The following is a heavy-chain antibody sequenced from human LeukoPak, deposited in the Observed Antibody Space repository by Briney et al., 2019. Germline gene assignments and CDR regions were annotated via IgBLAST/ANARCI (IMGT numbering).Heavy chain of an antibody. Sequence: SETLSLTCAVHGGSCDDYYCSCIRHPPGKGLEWIGEIHPSGIFYYNSSLMSRVTISIDTSKSQFSLRLTSVTAADTAFYYCARGRDRSKAGDLWGQGSLVTVSS. V-gene: IGHV4-34*01. D-gene: IGHD5-24*01. J-gene: IGHJ5*02. CDR2: IHPSGIF. CDR3: ARGRDRSKAGDL. CDR1: GGSCDDYY.